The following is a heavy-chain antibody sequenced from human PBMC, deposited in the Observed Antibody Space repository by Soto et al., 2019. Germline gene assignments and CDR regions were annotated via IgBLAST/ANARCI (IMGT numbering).Heavy chain of an antibody. CDR2: ISSSGSTI. J-gene: IGHJ4*02. CDR1: GFIFSDYF. Sequence: ESGGGLVKPGGSLRLSCAASGFIFSDYFMSWIRQAPGKGLEWVSYISSSGSTINYADSVRGRFTISRDNAKRSLYLQIDSLRAEDTAVYYCARDRGYSYGPFDYWGQGTLVTVST. D-gene: IGHD5-18*01. V-gene: IGHV3-11*01. CDR3: ARDRGYSYGPFDY.